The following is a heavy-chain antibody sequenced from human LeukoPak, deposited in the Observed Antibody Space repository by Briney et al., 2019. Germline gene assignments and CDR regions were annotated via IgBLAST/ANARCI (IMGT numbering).Heavy chain of an antibody. J-gene: IGHJ4*02. V-gene: IGHV3-33*01. Sequence: GGSLRLSCAASGSTFSSFGMHWVRQAPGKGLEWVAVIWYDGSNKYYADSVKGRFTISRDNSKNALYLQMNSLRAEDTAVYYCARDRGDSTSWYVTDYWGQGTLVTVSS. CDR3: ARDRGDSTSWYVTDY. CDR1: GSTFSSFG. D-gene: IGHD2-2*01. CDR2: IWYDGSNK.